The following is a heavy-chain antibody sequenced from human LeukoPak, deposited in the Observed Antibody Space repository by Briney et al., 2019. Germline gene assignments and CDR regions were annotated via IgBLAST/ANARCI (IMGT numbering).Heavy chain of an antibody. CDR2: ISGSGSYI. V-gene: IGHV3-21*06. D-gene: IGHD3-10*01. CDR1: GFTFSDYS. J-gene: IGHJ4*02. CDR3: VRERFHGSGAPKFDF. Sequence: GGSLRLSCAASGFTFSDYSMNWVRQTPRKGLEWVSCISGSGSYIYYADSVKGRFTISRDNAKNSLSLQMNSLRAEDTAVYYCVRERFHGSGAPKFDFWGQGNLVTVSS.